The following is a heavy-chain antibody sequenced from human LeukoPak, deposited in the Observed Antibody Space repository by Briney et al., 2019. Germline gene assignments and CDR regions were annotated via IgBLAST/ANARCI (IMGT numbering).Heavy chain of an antibody. J-gene: IGHJ6*03. CDR2: IYASGST. CDR1: GGSISSYY. D-gene: IGHD2-15*01. V-gene: IGHV4-4*07. CDR3: ARELVGQYCSGGSCYNFYYYYYMDV. Sequence: PSETLSLTCTVSGGSISSYYWSWIRQPAGKGLEWIGRIYASGSTNYNPSLKSRVTMSVNTSKNQSSLKLSSVTAADTAVYYCARELVGQYCSGGSCYNFYYYYYMDVWGKGTTVTVSS.